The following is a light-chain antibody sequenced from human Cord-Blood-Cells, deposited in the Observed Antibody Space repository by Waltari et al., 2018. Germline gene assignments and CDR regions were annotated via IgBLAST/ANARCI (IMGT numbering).Light chain of an antibody. CDR3: QKYNNWPYS. J-gene: IGKJ2*03. V-gene: IGKV3-15*01. CDR2: GAS. Sequence: EIVMTQSPATLSVSPGERATLSCRASQSVSSNLAWYQQKPGKAPRLLIYGASTRATGTPARFSGSGSGTEFTLTIRSLQSEDFAVYYCQKYNNWPYSFGQGTKLEIK. CDR1: QSVSSN.